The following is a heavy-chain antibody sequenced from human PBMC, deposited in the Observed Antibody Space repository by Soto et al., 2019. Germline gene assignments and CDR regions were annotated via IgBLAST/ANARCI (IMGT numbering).Heavy chain of an antibody. CDR1: GGYISNYY. CDR3: ARGGRSAYYYYMAV. J-gene: IGHJ6*03. CDR2: IYYSGRT. V-gene: IGHV4-59*01. Sequence: QVQLQESGPGLVKPSETLSLTCTVSGGYISNYYWSWIRQPPGKGLQWIGYIYYSGRTNYNPSLESRVTMSVDTSKNQFSLNLSSVTAADTAVYYCARGGRSAYYYYMAVWGTGTTVTVSS.